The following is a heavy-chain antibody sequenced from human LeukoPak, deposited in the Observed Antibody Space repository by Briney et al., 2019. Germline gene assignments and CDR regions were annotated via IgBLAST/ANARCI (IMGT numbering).Heavy chain of an antibody. CDR2: IYYSGST. CDR1: GGSISSGGYY. J-gene: IGHJ4*02. CDR3: AREFSGTSIAARVFDS. D-gene: IGHD6-6*01. Sequence: PPETLSLTCTVSGGSISSGGYYWSWIRQHPGKGLEWIGYIYYSGSTYYNPSLKSRVTISVDTSKNQFSLRLSSVTAADTAIYYCAREFSGTSIAARVFDSWGQGTLVTVSS. V-gene: IGHV4-31*03.